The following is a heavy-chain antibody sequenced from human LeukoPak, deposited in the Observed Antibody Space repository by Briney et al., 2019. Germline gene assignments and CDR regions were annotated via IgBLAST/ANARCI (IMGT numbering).Heavy chain of an antibody. Sequence: PSETLSLTCTVSHGSISGFHWSWIRQPPGKGLEWIGYIFYSGSTNYNPSLKSRVTISVDTSRNKVSLKLSSVTAADTAVYHCARGGAFSSSWYVDYWGQGTLVTVST. CDR1: HGSISGFH. V-gene: IGHV4-59*01. J-gene: IGHJ4*02. CDR2: IFYSGST. CDR3: ARGGAFSSSWYVDY. D-gene: IGHD6-13*01.